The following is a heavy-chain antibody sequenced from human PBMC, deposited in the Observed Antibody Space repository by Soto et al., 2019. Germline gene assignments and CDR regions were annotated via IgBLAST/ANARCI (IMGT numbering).Heavy chain of an antibody. V-gene: IGHV4-59*12. CDR1: GGSISSYY. Sequence: PSETLSLTCTVSGGSISSYYWSWIRQPPGKGLEWIGYIYYSGSTNYNPSLKSRVTISVDTSKNQFSLKLSSVTAADTAVYYCASSYYYDSSGPTVDYWGQGTLVTVSS. D-gene: IGHD3-22*01. CDR3: ASSYYYDSSGPTVDY. CDR2: IYYSGST. J-gene: IGHJ4*02.